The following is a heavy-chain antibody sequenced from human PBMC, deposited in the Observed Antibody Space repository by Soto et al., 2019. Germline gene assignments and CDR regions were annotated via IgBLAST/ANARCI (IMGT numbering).Heavy chain of an antibody. Sequence: GGSLRLSCTASGFTFGDYAMSWFRQAPGKGLEWVGFIRSKAYGGTTEYAASVKGRFTISRDDSKSIAYLQMNSLKTEDTAVYYCTRAQADYDFWSGYPTYYFDYWGQGTLVTVSS. J-gene: IGHJ4*02. CDR2: IRSKAYGGTT. D-gene: IGHD3-3*01. CDR3: TRAQADYDFWSGYPTYYFDY. V-gene: IGHV3-49*03. CDR1: GFTFGDYA.